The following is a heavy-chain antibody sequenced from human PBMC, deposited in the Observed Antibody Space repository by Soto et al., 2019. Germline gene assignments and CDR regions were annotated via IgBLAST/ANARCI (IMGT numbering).Heavy chain of an antibody. CDR2: ISSSGSTI. CDR1: GFTFSDYY. CDR3: ARDRTDRLRFLEWLPALDY. Sequence: GGSLRLSCAASGFTFSDYYMSWIRQAPGKGLEWVSYISSSGSTIYYADSVKGRFTISRDNAKNSLYLQMNSLRAEDTAVYYCARDRTDRLRFLEWLPALDYWGQGTLVTVSS. D-gene: IGHD3-3*01. V-gene: IGHV3-11*01. J-gene: IGHJ4*02.